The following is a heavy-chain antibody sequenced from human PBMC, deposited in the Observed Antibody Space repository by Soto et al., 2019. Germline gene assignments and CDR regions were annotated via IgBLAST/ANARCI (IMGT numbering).Heavy chain of an antibody. CDR3: ARYGSGECNRGSCYSPFDY. J-gene: IGHJ4*02. D-gene: IGHD2-15*01. V-gene: IGHV4-30-4*01. Sequence: QVQLQESGPGLVKPSQTLSLTCTVSGRSISSVNYYWSWIRQPPGKGLEWIGYIYYGGSTYYNPSRRSRVTISVDTSKNQFSLKLSSVTAADTAVYYCARYGSGECNRGSCYSPFDYWGQGTLVTVSS. CDR1: GRSISSVNYY. CDR2: IYYGGST.